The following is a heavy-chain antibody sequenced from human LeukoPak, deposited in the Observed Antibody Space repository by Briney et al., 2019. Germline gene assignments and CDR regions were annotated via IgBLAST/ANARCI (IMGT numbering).Heavy chain of an antibody. J-gene: IGHJ3*02. CDR1: GFTFSSYW. CDR3: TKDIWFGELLHDAFDI. CDR2: INSDGSST. D-gene: IGHD3-10*01. V-gene: IGHV3-74*01. Sequence: GGSLRLSCAASGFTFSSYWMHWVRQAPGKGLVWVSRINSDGSSTSCADSVKGRFTISRDNAKNTLYLQMNSLRAEDTAVYYCTKDIWFGELLHDAFDIWGQGTMVTVSS.